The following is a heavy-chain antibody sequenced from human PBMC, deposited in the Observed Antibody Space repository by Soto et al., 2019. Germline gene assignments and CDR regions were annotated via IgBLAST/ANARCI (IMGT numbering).Heavy chain of an antibody. J-gene: IGHJ6*02. CDR2: ISSRSSYI. V-gene: IGHV3-21*01. CDR1: GFTFSSYT. D-gene: IGHD3-3*01. CDR3: ARDQRYDFWSGYYRDYGMDV. Sequence: PGGSLRLSCAASGFTFSSYTMNWVRQAPGKGLEWVSSISSRSSYIYYADSVKGRFTISRDNAKISVYLQMNSLRAEDTAVYYYARDQRYDFWSGYYRDYGMDVWGQGTTVTVSS.